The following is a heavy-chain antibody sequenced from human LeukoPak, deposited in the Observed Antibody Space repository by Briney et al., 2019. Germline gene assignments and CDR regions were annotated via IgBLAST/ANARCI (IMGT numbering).Heavy chain of an antibody. CDR3: ARGEHKATNTGLDS. D-gene: IGHD5-24*01. CDR2: ISSSSSYI. Sequence: GGSLRLSCAASGFSFSDYYMHWVRQAPGKGLEWVSAISSSSSYIYYADSVKGRFTISRDNAENSVSLQMHGLRAGDTAVYFCARGEHKATNTGLDSWGQGTLVTVSS. CDR1: GFSFSDYY. V-gene: IGHV3-21*01. J-gene: IGHJ4*02.